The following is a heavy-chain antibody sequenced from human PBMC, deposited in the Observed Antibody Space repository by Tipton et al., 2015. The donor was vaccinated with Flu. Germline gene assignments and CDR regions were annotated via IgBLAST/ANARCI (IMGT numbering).Heavy chain of an antibody. Sequence: PGLVKPSQTLALTCSVSGVSVTRGGYFWTWIRQLPGKGLEFIGYIDYSDNTFYNPSLESRLSISLDTSQNQFSLKMTSVTAADAAVYYCTRSNRFAGWSFDFWGLGALVTVSS. J-gene: IGHJ4*02. CDR1: GVSVTRGGYF. CDR3: TRSNRFAGWSFDF. V-gene: IGHV4-31*03. CDR2: IDYSDNT. D-gene: IGHD6-19*01.